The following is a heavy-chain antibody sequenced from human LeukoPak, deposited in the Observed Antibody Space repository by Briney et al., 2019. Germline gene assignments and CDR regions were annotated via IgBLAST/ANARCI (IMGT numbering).Heavy chain of an antibody. CDR1: GYSISSSYS. J-gene: IGHJ3*02. D-gene: IGHD3-10*01. CDR2: IYHSGST. V-gene: IGHV4-38-2*02. Sequence: SETLSLTCTVSGYSISSSYSWGWIRQPPGKGLEWIGSIYHSGSTNYNPSLKSRVTISVDKSKNQFSLKLSSVTAADTAVYYCARDLGPMVRENAFDIWGQGTMVTVSS. CDR3: ARDLGPMVRENAFDI.